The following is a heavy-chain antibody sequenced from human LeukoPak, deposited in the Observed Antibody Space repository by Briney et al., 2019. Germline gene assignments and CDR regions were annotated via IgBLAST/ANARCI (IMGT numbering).Heavy chain of an antibody. D-gene: IGHD3-22*01. CDR2: IYTSGST. J-gene: IGHJ5*02. CDR1: GGSISSYY. Sequence: SETLSLTCTVSGGSISSYYWSWIRQPPGKGLEWIGRIYTSGSTNYNPSLKSRVTMSVDTSKNQFSLKLSSVTAADTAVYYCARDRYYYDSSERGFDPWGQGTLVTVSS. V-gene: IGHV4-4*07. CDR3: ARDRYYYDSSERGFDP.